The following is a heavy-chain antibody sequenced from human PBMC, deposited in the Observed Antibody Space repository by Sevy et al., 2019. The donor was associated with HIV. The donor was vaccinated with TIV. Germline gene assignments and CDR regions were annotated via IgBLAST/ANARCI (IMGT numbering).Heavy chain of an antibody. CDR1: GGSISSGSFY. J-gene: IGHJ4*02. CDR3: ARQGYYGYDIFDY. D-gene: IGHD5-12*01. Sequence: SETLSLTCTVSGGSISSGSFYWSWIRQPPGKGLEWIGSIYYSGSTYYNPSLKSRVTISVDTSRNQFSLKLSSVTAADTALFYCARQGYYGYDIFDYWGQRILVTVSS. CDR2: IYYSGST. V-gene: IGHV4-39*01.